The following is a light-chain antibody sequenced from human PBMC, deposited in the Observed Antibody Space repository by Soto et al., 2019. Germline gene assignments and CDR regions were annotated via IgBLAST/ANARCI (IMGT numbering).Light chain of an antibody. CDR3: SAYTSRSTLV. V-gene: IGLV2-14*01. J-gene: IGLJ2*01. CDR1: SSDVGGYNY. CDR2: EVR. Sequence: QSALTQPASVSGSPGQSITISCTGTSSDVGGYNYVSWYQQPPGKAPKLLIYEVRNRPSGISYRFSGSKSGTTASLTISSLLPEDEADYYCSAYTSRSTLVFGGETKLTVL.